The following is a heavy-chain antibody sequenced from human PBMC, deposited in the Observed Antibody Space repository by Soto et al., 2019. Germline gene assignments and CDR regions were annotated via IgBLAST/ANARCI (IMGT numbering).Heavy chain of an antibody. D-gene: IGHD3-10*01. V-gene: IGHV4-39*01. Sequence: PSETLSLTCTVSGGSISSSSYYWGWIRQPPGKGLEWIGSIYYSGSTYYNPSLKSRVTISVDTSRNQFSLKLSSVTAADTAVYYCARHGQYYYGSGSYFETSWFDPWGQGTLVTVSS. CDR1: GGSISSSSYY. CDR2: IYYSGST. J-gene: IGHJ5*02. CDR3: ARHGQYYYGSGSYFETSWFDP.